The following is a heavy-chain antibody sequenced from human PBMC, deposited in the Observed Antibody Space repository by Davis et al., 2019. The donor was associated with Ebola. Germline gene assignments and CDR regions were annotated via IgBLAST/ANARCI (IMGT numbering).Heavy chain of an antibody. Sequence: ASVKVSCKASGYTFTSYGISWVRQAPGQGLEWMGWISAYNGNTNYAQKLQGRVTMTTDTSTSTAYMELSSLRSEDTAVYYCARSIAVAGTFDYWGQGTLVTVSS. CDR1: GYTFTSYG. D-gene: IGHD6-19*01. V-gene: IGHV1-18*01. J-gene: IGHJ4*02. CDR2: ISAYNGNT. CDR3: ARSIAVAGTFDY.